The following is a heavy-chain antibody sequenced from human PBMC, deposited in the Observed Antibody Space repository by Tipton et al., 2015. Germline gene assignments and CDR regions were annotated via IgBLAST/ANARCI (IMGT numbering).Heavy chain of an antibody. D-gene: IGHD5-12*01. J-gene: IGHJ4*02. CDR1: GFDFSIYG. Sequence: SLRLSCVASGFDFSIYGMHWVRQALGKGLEWVANIKQDGSEKYYVDSVKGRFTISRDNAKNSLYLQMNSLRVEDTAVYYCARSGGYGWDYWGQGALVTVSS. V-gene: IGHV3-7*01. CDR3: ARSGGYGWDY. CDR2: IKQDGSEK.